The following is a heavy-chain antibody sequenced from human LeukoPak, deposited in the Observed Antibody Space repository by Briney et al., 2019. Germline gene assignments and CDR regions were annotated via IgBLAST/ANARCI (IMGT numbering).Heavy chain of an antibody. CDR2: INHSGST. J-gene: IGHJ5*02. CDR1: GGSFSGYY. V-gene: IGHV4-34*01. D-gene: IGHD3-10*01. Sequence: PSETLSLTCAVYGGSFSGYYWSWIRQPPGKGLEWIGEINHSGSTNYNPSLKSRVTISVDTSKNQFSLKLSSVTAADTAVYYCARGVNYYGSGSYYKGSRNWFDPWGQGTLVTVSS. CDR3: ARGVNYYGSGSYYKGSRNWFDP.